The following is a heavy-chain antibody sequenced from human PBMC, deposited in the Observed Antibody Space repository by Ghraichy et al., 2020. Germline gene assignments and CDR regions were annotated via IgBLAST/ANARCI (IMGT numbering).Heavy chain of an antibody. V-gene: IGHV4-39*01. J-gene: IGHJ3*02. D-gene: IGHD3-3*01. Sequence: SETLSLTCTVSGGSISSSSYYWGWIRQPPGKGLEWIGSIYYSGSTYYNPSLKSRVTISVDTSKNQFSLKLSSVTAADTAVYYCAGDQRFLDGAGAFDIWGQGTMVTVSS. CDR1: GGSISSSSYY. CDR3: AGDQRFLDGAGAFDI. CDR2: IYYSGST.